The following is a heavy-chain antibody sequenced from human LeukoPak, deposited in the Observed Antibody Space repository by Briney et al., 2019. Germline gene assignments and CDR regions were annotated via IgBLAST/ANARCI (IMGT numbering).Heavy chain of an antibody. CDR1: GFTFSSYS. D-gene: IGHD2-2*01. Sequence: TGGCLRLSCAASGFTFSSYSMNWVRQAPGKGLEWVSSISSSSTYIYYADSVKGRFTISRDNAKNSLYLQMNSLRAEDTAVYYCAREGIVPAARDYYYYYGMDVWGKGTTVTVSS. V-gene: IGHV3-21*01. CDR3: AREGIVPAARDYYYYYGMDV. J-gene: IGHJ6*04. CDR2: ISSSSTYI.